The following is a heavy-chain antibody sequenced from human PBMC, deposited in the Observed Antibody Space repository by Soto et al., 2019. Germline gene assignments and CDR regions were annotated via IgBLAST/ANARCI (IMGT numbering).Heavy chain of an antibody. CDR3: TTGQKEDCTSISCYVNYGDP. Sequence: PGGSLRLSCTASGFTFGDYALSWFRQAPGRGLEWVGFIRSNPYGGTTDYAASVKDRFTISRDDSKSIAYLQMNSLKTEDTAFYYCTTGQKEDCTSISCYVNYGDPWGQGTRVTVSS. D-gene: IGHD2-2*01. J-gene: IGHJ5*02. CDR2: IRSNPYGGTT. V-gene: IGHV3-49*03. CDR1: GFTFGDYA.